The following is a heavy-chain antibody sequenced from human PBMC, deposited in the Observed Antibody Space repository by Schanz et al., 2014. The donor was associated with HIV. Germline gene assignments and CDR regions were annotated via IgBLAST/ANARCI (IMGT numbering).Heavy chain of an antibody. J-gene: IGHJ4*02. CDR1: GFTFSSYS. CDR2: ISSSSTTI. CDR3: ARGATTDSSGYYYPDY. Sequence: VQLVESGGGVVQPGRSLRLSCAASGFTFSSYSMNWVRQAPGKGLEWVSYISSSSTTIYYTDSVKGRFTISRDNAKNSLYLQMNSLRDEDTAVYYCARGATTDSSGYYYPDYWGQGTLVTVSS. D-gene: IGHD3-22*01. V-gene: IGHV3-48*02.